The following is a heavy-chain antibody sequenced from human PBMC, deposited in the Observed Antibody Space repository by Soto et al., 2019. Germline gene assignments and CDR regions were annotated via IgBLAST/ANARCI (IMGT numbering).Heavy chain of an antibody. CDR2: ISYGGIHS. D-gene: IGHD5-12*01. CDR1: GFTFRTYA. V-gene: IGHV3-30*18. Sequence: GGSLRLSCAASGFTFRTYAMHWVRQAPGKGLEWLAVISYGGIHSYYADSVKGRFTISRDNSKNTLYLEMNRLRPEDTAVYFCVKAGWSGFDVLYLFLDHWGQGALVTVSS. J-gene: IGHJ4*02. CDR3: VKAGWSGFDVLYLFLDH.